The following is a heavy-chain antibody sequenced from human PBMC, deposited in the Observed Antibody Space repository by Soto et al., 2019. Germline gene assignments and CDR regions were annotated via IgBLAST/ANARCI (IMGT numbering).Heavy chain of an antibody. D-gene: IGHD6-6*01. CDR1: GGSISSSSYY. V-gene: IGHV4-39*01. J-gene: IGHJ4*02. Sequence: QLQLQESGPGLVKPSETLSLTCTASGGSISSSSYYWGWIRQPPGKGLEWIGTIYYTGSTYYNPSLQSRVTISVDTSKNQFSLKLSSVTAADTAFYFCARQSSTSMAARYFDYWGQGTLVTVSS. CDR3: ARQSSTSMAARYFDY. CDR2: IYYTGST.